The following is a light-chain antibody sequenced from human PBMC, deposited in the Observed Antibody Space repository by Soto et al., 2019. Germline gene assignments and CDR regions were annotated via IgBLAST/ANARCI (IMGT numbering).Light chain of an antibody. CDR2: GAS. Sequence: EIVMTQSPVTLSLSPGERVTLSCRASQNVNINLAWYQQRPGQAPRGLIYGASNRASGIPDRFSGSGSGTDFTLTISSLEPDDFALYYCQQYKDWPPLTFGGGTRVEI. CDR1: QNVNIN. CDR3: QQYKDWPPLT. V-gene: IGKV3D-15*01. J-gene: IGKJ4*01.